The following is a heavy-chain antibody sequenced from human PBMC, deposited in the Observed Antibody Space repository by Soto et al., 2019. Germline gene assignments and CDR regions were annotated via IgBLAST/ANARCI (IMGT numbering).Heavy chain of an antibody. J-gene: IGHJ4*02. Sequence: PSETLSLTCTVSGDSISTFYWGWMRQSPGKELEWIGYVYYTGSTNYNPSLKSRVTISVDRSKNQFSLKLTSANAADTAVYYCARGRTVRNYADDSSDYFYFFDYWGRGTQVTVSS. CDR3: ARGRTVRNYADDSSDYFYFFDY. CDR2: VYYTGST. V-gene: IGHV4-59*01. D-gene: IGHD3-22*01. CDR1: GDSISTFY.